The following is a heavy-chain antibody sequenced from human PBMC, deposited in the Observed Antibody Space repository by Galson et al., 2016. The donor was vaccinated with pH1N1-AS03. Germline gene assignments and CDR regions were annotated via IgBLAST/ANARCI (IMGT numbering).Heavy chain of an antibody. CDR3: ARVGCNSISCLED. Sequence: SVKVSCKATGGTFGTYSISWVRQAPGQGLEWMGGIIPVVGTTHYAQNFQGRVTFTADESTTTVYMELSRLRSVDTAIYFCARVGCNSISCLEDWGQGTLVTVSS. D-gene: IGHD2/OR15-2a*01. V-gene: IGHV1-69*13. CDR2: IIPVVGTT. CDR1: GGTFGTYS. J-gene: IGHJ4*02.